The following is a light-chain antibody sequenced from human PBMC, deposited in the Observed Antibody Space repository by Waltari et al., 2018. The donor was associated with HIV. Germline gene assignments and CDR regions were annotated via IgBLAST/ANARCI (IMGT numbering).Light chain of an antibody. V-gene: IGKV4-1*01. CDR2: WAS. CDR3: QQYYSTSPLT. J-gene: IGKJ3*01. CDR1: QSVLHRYNHKNY. Sequence: DILMTKSPASLAVSVGDRAPLNCTSSQSVLHRYNHKNYLAWYQQKPGQHPKMLINWASTRESGVPDRFSGSGSGTDFTLTISSLQAEDVAVYYCQQYYSTSPLTFGPGTKVDIK.